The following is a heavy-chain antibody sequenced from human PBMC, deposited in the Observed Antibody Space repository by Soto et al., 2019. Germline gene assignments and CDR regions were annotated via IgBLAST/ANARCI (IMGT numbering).Heavy chain of an antibody. Sequence: ASVKVSCKASGYTFTGYYMHWVRQAPGQGLEWMGWISTYNGDTKYTQNFRGRVTMTADTSTTTAYMELTSLTSDDTAIYYCAREYCTSSSCYGSDFWGQGTLVTAPQ. J-gene: IGHJ4*02. CDR1: GYTFTGYY. CDR2: ISTYNGDT. CDR3: AREYCTSSSCYGSDF. V-gene: IGHV1-18*04. D-gene: IGHD2-2*01.